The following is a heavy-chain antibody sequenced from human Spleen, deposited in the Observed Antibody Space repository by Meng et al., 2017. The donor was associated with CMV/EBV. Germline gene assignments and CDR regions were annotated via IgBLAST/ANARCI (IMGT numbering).Heavy chain of an antibody. J-gene: IGHJ4*02. CDR1: GFNFNRYW. CDR3: ARDLQNGYASSIKDY. CDR2: INQDASRK. Sequence: GESLKISCVASGFNFNRYWMSWVRQAPGKGLEWVANINQDASRKYYVDSVKGRLTISRDNAQKSLYLRMNSLRAEDTAVYYCARDLQNGYASSIKDYWGQGTLVTVSS. D-gene: IGHD3-16*01. V-gene: IGHV3-7*01.